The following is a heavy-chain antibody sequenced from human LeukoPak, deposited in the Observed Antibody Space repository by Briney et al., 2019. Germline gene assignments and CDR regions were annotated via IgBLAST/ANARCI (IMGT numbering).Heavy chain of an antibody. CDR2: ITDSGGST. Sequence: GGSLRLSCAASGFTFSSYAMSWVRQAPGEGLEWVSAITDSGGSTYYSDSVKGRFTISRDNSKNTLYLQMNTLRAEDTAIYYCAKGSSGSRPYYFDYWGQGTLVTVSS. J-gene: IGHJ4*02. D-gene: IGHD3-22*01. CDR3: AKGSSGSRPYYFDY. V-gene: IGHV3-23*01. CDR1: GFTFSSYA.